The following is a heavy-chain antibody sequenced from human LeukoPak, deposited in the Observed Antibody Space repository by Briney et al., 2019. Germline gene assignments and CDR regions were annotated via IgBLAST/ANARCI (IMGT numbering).Heavy chain of an antibody. D-gene: IGHD2-15*01. CDR3: AKRYCSGGSCYSGD. CDR1: GFTFSSPA. Sequence: GGSLRLSCAGSGFTFSSPAMSWVRQAPGKGLEWVSAISASGGNTYYADSVKGRFTIPRDNSKSSVYLQMSSLRVEDTSVYYCAKRYCSGGSCYSGDWGQGTLVTVSP. J-gene: IGHJ4*02. V-gene: IGHV3-23*01. CDR2: ISASGGNT.